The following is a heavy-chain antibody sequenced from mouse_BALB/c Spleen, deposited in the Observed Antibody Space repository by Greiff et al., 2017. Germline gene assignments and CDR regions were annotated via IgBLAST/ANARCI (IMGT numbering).Heavy chain of an antibody. Sequence: QVQLQQSGAELMKPGASVKISCKATGYTFSSYWIEWVKQRPGHGLEWIGEILPGSGSTNYNEKFKGKATFTADTSSNTAYMQLSSLTSEDSAVYDCARGELYYGYVFADWGQGTLVTVSA. D-gene: IGHD1-2*01. CDR3: ARGELYYGYVFAD. V-gene: IGHV1-9*01. CDR1: GYTFSSYW. J-gene: IGHJ3*01. CDR2: ILPGSGST.